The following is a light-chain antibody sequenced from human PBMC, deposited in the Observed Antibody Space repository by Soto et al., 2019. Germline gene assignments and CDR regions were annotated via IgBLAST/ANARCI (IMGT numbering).Light chain of an antibody. V-gene: IGLV2-23*01. Sequence: QSALTQPASVSGSPGQSITISCTGTSSDFESYNLVSWYQQHSGKAPKLIIYESNFRPSGVSYRFSGSKSGNTASLTISGLQPEDEADYYCAAWDDSLSGFYVFGTGTKVTVL. J-gene: IGLJ1*01. CDR3: AAWDDSLSGFYV. CDR1: SSDFESYNL. CDR2: ESN.